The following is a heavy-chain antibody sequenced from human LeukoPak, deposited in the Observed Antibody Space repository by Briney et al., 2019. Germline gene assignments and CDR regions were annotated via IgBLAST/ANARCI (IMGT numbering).Heavy chain of an antibody. Sequence: SETLSLTCAVYGGSFSGYYWSWIRQPPGKGLEWIGEINHSGSTNYNPSLKSRVTISVDTSKNQFSLKLSSVTAADTAVYNCARVWFGMYFDYWGQGTLVTVSS. J-gene: IGHJ4*02. CDR1: GGSFSGYY. V-gene: IGHV4-34*01. D-gene: IGHD3-10*01. CDR2: INHSGST. CDR3: ARVWFGMYFDY.